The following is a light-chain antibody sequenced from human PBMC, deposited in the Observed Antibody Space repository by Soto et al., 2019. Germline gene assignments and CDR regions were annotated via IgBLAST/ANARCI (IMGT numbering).Light chain of an antibody. CDR2: EVT. CDR1: STDVNGHNY. V-gene: IGLV2-14*01. CDR3: CSYTSGTSV. Sequence: QSVLAQPASVSGSPGQSITISCTGTSTDVNGHNYVSWYQQHPGKAPKVIIYEVTNRPSGISHRFSGSKSGNTASLTISGLQAEDEADYYCCSYTSGTSVFGTATKVTVL. J-gene: IGLJ1*01.